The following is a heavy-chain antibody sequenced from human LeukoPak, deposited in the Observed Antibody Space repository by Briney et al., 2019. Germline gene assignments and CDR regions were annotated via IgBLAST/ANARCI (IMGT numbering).Heavy chain of an antibody. CDR1: GGSFSGYY. CDR3: ARERIAARPMDV. Sequence: PSETLSLTCAVYGGSFSGYYWSWIRQPPGKGLEWIGEINHSGSTNYNPSLKSRVTISVDTSKNQFSLKLSSVTAADTAVYYCARERIAARPMDVWGKGTTVTVSS. J-gene: IGHJ6*04. V-gene: IGHV4-34*01. D-gene: IGHD6-6*01. CDR2: INHSGST.